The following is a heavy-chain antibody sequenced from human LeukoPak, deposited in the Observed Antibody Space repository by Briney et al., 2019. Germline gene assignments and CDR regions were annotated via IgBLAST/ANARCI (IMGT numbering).Heavy chain of an antibody. V-gene: IGHV3-48*03. CDR1: GFTFSSYE. CDR3: ARKGNRDYFDY. Sequence: GGSLRLSCAASGFTFSSYEMNWVRQAPGKGLEWVSYISSSGSTIYYADSVKGRFTISRDNSKNTLYLQMNSLRAEDTAVYYCARKGNRDYFDYWGQGTLVTVSS. CDR2: ISSSGSTI. D-gene: IGHD1-14*01. J-gene: IGHJ4*02.